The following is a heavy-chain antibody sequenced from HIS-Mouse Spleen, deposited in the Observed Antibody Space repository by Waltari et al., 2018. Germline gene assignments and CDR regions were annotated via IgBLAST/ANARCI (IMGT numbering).Heavy chain of an antibody. CDR3: AREIPYSSSWYDWYFDL. D-gene: IGHD6-13*01. J-gene: IGHJ2*01. Sequence: QLQLQESGPGLVKPSETLSITCTVSGGSISSSSYYWGWIGPPPGKGREWIGSIYYSGSTYYNPSLKSRVTISVDTSKNQFSLKLSSVTAADTAVYYCAREIPYSSSWYDWYFDLWGRGTLVTVSS. CDR2: IYYSGST. CDR1: GGSISSSSYY. V-gene: IGHV4-39*07.